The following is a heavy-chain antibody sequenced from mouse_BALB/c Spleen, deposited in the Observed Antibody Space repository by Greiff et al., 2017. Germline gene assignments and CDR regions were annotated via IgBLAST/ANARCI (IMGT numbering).Heavy chain of an antibody. CDR2: INPYNGDT. CDR1: GYSFTGYF. J-gene: IGHJ4*01. D-gene: IGHD2-4*01. V-gene: IGHV1-20*02. Sequence: EVKLEESGPELVKPGASVKISCKASGYSFTGYFMNWVMQSHGKSLEWIGRINPYNGDTFYNQKFKGKATLTVDKSSSTAHMELRSLASEDSAVYYCARSMITTEAMDYWGQGTSVTVSS. CDR3: ARSMITTEAMDY.